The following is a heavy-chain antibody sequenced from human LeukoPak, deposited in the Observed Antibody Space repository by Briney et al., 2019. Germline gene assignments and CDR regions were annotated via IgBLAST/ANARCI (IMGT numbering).Heavy chain of an antibody. CDR1: GFTFSSSS. Sequence: GGSLRLSCVASGFTFSSSSMQWVRQAPGKGLEFVAAISNSGDNTRHADAVEGRFTISRDNSKNTLYLQVHSLRAEDMAVYYCARELSYYYLDVWGTGTTVTVYS. V-gene: IGHV3-64*02. CDR2: ISNSGDNT. J-gene: IGHJ6*03. CDR3: ARELSYYYLDV.